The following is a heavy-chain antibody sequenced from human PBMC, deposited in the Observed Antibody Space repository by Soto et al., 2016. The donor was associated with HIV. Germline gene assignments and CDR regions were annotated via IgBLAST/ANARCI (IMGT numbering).Heavy chain of an antibody. CDR3: TTDASSGYYWGLYYFDY. D-gene: IGHD3-22*01. J-gene: IGHJ4*02. CDR1: GFTFSNAW. V-gene: IGHV3-15*01. CDR2: IKSKTDGGTT. Sequence: EVQLVESGGGLVKPGGSLRLSCAASGFTFSNAWMRWVRQAPGKGLEWVGRIKSKTDGGTTDYAAPVKGRFTISRDDSKNTLYLQMSSLKTEDTAVYYCTTDASSGYYWGLYYFDYWGQGTLVTVSS.